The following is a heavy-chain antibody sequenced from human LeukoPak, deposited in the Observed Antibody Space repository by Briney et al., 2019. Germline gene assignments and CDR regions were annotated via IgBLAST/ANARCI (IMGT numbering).Heavy chain of an antibody. V-gene: IGHV1-69*01. Sequence: SVKVSCKASGDTFSSYAISWVRQAPGQGLEWMGEIIPIFGTANYAQKFQGRVTITADESTSTAYMELSSLRSEDTAVYYCARDIKLGYFDYWGQGTLVTVSS. J-gene: IGHJ4*02. CDR3: ARDIKLGYFDY. CDR1: GDTFSSYA. D-gene: IGHD7-27*01. CDR2: IIPIFGTA.